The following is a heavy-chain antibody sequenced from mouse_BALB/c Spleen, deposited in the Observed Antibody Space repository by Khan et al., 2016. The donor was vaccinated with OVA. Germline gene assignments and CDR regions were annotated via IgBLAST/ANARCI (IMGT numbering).Heavy chain of an antibody. CDR2: INPNNGDT. J-gene: IGHJ1*01. Sequence: VQLQQSGPELVKPGASVKMSCKASGYTFTDYYMKWMKQSHGKSLEWIGDINPNNGDTFYNQRFKGKATLTVDKSSSTAYMQLNSLTSEDSAVYYCARGLFDGWGAGTTVPVSS. V-gene: IGHV1-26*01. CDR3: ARGLFDG. CDR1: GYTFTDYY.